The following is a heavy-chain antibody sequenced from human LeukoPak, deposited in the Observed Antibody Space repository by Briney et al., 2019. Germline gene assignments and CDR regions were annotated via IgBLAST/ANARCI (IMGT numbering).Heavy chain of an antibody. Sequence: AASVKVSCKASGYTFTSYDINWVRQATGQGLEWMGWMNPNSGCTGYAQKFQGRVTMASNTSISTAYMELSSLRSEDTSVYYCARSGLITMVRGVIARYNWFDPWGQGTLVTVSS. V-gene: IGHV1-8*02. CDR3: ARSGLITMVRGVIARYNWFDP. D-gene: IGHD3-10*01. CDR2: MNPNSGCT. CDR1: GYTFTSYD. J-gene: IGHJ5*02.